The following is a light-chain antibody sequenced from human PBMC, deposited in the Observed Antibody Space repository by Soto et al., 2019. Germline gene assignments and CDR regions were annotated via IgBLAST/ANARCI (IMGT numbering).Light chain of an antibody. Sequence: QSALAQPASVSGSPGQSVTISCTGTSSDVGGYDYVSWYQQHPGKAPKLMIYEVTIRPSGVSDRFSGSKSGNTASLTVSGLQAEDEADYYCSSYTGGNPSYVFGTGTKVTVL. CDR2: EVT. J-gene: IGLJ1*01. V-gene: IGLV2-8*01. CDR3: SSYTGGNPSYV. CDR1: SSDVGGYDY.